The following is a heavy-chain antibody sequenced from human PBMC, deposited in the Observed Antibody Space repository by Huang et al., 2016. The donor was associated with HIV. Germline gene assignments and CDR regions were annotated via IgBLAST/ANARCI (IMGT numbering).Heavy chain of an antibody. V-gene: IGHV7-4-1*02. CDR2: INTNTGNP. Sequence: QVQLVQSGSELTKPGASVKVSCKVFGYTCTSYAMICVRQAPGQGREWMGLINTNTGNPTYAQGFTGRFGFSWDNSVSTAYLQISSLKAEDTAVYYCARGLYSSSWAPFDYWGQGTLVTVSS. CDR1: GYTCTSYA. CDR3: ARGLYSSSWAPFDY. D-gene: IGHD6-13*01. J-gene: IGHJ4*02.